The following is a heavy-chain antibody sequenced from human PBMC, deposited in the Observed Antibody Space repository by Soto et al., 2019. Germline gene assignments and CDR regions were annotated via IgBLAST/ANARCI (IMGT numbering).Heavy chain of an antibody. J-gene: IGHJ5*02. Sequence: ASVKVSCKASGYTFTGYYMHWVRQAPGQGLEWMGWINPNSGGTNYAQKFQGWVTMTRDTSISTAYMELSRLRSDDTAVYYCASASLVRGVIPPNCFDPWGQGTLVTVSS. CDR1: GYTFTGYY. V-gene: IGHV1-2*04. CDR2: INPNSGGT. CDR3: ASASLVRGVIPPNCFDP. D-gene: IGHD3-10*01.